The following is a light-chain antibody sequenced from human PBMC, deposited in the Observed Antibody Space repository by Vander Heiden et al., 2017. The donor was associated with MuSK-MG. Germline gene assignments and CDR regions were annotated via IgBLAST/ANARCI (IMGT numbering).Light chain of an antibody. CDR3: QQSYADLT. V-gene: IGKV1-39*01. Sequence: DIQLTQSPSSLSASVGDRVTITCRASQSISSYLNWYQQKPGKAPKLLISAASTLQSGVPSRFSGSGSGTDFTLTISSLQPEDSAAYYCQQSYADLTFGGGTKVEI. CDR1: QSISSY. CDR2: AAS. J-gene: IGKJ4*01.